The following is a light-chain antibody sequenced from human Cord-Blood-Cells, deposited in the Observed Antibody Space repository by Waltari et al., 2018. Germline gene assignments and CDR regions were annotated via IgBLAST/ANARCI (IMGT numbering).Light chain of an antibody. Sequence: QSALTQPRSVSGSPGQSVTISCTGTSSAGGGYNYVSWYQQHPGKAPKLMIYDVSKRPAGGPDRFSGSKSGNTASLTISGLQAKDEADYYCCSYAGSYTYVFGTGTKVTVL. V-gene: IGLV2-11*01. CDR3: CSYAGSYTYV. J-gene: IGLJ1*01. CDR2: DVS. CDR1: SSAGGGYNY.